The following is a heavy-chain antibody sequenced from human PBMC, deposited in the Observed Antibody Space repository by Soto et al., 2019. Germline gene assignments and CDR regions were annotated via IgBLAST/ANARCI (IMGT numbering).Heavy chain of an antibody. Sequence: SETLSLTCTVSGGSLRSYYCSWFRQPPGKGLEWVGYINYSGGTFYNPSLKSRVTISVDTSKNQFSLKLSSVTAADTAVYHCARGRYYGSGSYYIPLYYYGMDVWGQGTTVTV. CDR2: INYSGGT. CDR1: GGSLRSYY. V-gene: IGHV4-59*12. CDR3: ARGRYYGSGSYYIPLYYYGMDV. D-gene: IGHD3-10*01. J-gene: IGHJ6*02.